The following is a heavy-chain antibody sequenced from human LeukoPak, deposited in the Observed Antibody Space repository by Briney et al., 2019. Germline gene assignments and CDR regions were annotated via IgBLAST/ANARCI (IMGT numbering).Heavy chain of an antibody. V-gene: IGHV4-59*01. CDR3: ARVVATISRYYYYYMDV. CDR2: IYYSGST. D-gene: IGHD5-12*01. J-gene: IGHJ6*03. Sequence: SETLSLTCTVSGGSISSYYWSWIRQPPGKGLEWIGYIYYSGSTNYNPSLKSRVTISVDTSKNQFSLRLSSVTAADTAVYYCARVVATISRYYYYYMDVWGKGTTVTISS. CDR1: GGSISSYY.